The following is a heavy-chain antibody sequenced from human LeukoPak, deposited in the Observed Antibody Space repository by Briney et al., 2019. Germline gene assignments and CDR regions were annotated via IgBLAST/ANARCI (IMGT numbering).Heavy chain of an antibody. CDR1: GGSISSYY. J-gene: IGHJ3*02. D-gene: IGHD2-2*01. Sequence: SETLSLTCAVYGGSISSYYWSWIRQPPGKGLEWIGYTSYSGSTNNNPSLKGRVTISVDTSKNQFSLKLSSVTAADTAVYYCATTRFDAFDIWGQGTMVTVSS. CDR2: TSYSGST. CDR3: ATTRFDAFDI. V-gene: IGHV4-59*08.